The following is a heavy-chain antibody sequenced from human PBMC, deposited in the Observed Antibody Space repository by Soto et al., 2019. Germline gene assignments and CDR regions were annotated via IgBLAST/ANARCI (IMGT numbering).Heavy chain of an antibody. D-gene: IGHD2-2*01. CDR2: ITGSADKT. Sequence: EVQLLESGGDLVQPGGSLRLSCAASGFSLGNYAMTWVRQAPGKGLEWVSGITGSADKTYYADSVKGRFIISRDNSKNTLYLQMNSLRAEDTALSYCARDCSSSSCSVWHYWGQGTLVTVSS. V-gene: IGHV3-23*01. J-gene: IGHJ4*02. CDR1: GFSLGNYA. CDR3: ARDCSSSSCSVWHY.